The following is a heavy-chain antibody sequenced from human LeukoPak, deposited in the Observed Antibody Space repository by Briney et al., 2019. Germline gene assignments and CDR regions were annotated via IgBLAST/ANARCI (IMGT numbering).Heavy chain of an antibody. CDR3: ARLADDSSGYFLNHPFDY. Sequence: GESLKISCEGSGYSFTSYWIAWVRQMPGKGLEWMGIIYPGDSDTRYSPSFQGQVTISADKSISTAYLQWSSLKASDTAMYYCARLADDSSGYFLNHPFDYWGQGTLVTVSS. CDR1: GYSFTSYW. J-gene: IGHJ4*02. CDR2: IYPGDSDT. D-gene: IGHD3-22*01. V-gene: IGHV5-51*01.